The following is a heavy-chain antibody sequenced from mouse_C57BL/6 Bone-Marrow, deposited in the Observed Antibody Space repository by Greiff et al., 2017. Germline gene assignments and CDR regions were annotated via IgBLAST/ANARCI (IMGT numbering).Heavy chain of an antibody. CDR3: TTVVATGYYAMDY. D-gene: IGHD1-1*01. CDR2: IYPVSGET. J-gene: IGHJ4*01. Sequence: QVQLQQSGAELASPGASVTLSCKASGYTFTDHIMNWVKKRPGQGLEWIGRIYPVSGETNYNQQFMGKATFSVDRASSTVYMVLNSLTSEDPAVYYCTTVVATGYYAMDYWGQGTSVTVSS. V-gene: IGHV1-11*01. CDR1: GYTFTDHI.